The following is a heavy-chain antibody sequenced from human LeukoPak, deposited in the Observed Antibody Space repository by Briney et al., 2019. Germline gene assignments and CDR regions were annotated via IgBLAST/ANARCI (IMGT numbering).Heavy chain of an antibody. Sequence: SETLSLTCAVSGGSISSSNWWIWVRQPPGEGLEWIGEIFLSGSTNYNPSLKSRVTISVDKSKNQFSLTVNSVTAADTAVYYCARGRQWLVGDAFDIWGQGTMVTVSS. CDR2: IFLSGST. D-gene: IGHD6-19*01. J-gene: IGHJ3*02. CDR1: GGSISSSNW. V-gene: IGHV4-4*02. CDR3: ARGRQWLVGDAFDI.